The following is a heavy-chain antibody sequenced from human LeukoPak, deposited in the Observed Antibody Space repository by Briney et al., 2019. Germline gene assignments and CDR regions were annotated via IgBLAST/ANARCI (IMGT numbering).Heavy chain of an antibody. CDR1: GYTFTTYA. Sequence: ASVKVSCKASGYTFTTYAMNWVRQAPGQGLEWMGWINTNTGNPTYAQGFTGRFVFSLDTSVSTAYLQISSLKAEDTAVYYCASGIAAAGRSRYFQHWGQGTLVTVSS. J-gene: IGHJ1*01. D-gene: IGHD6-13*01. CDR3: ASGIAAAGRSRYFQH. V-gene: IGHV7-4-1*02. CDR2: INTNTGNP.